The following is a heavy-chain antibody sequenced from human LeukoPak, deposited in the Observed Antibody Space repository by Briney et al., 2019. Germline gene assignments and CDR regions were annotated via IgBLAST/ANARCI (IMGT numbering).Heavy chain of an antibody. J-gene: IGHJ6*02. V-gene: IGHV3-30-3*01. CDR2: ISYDGSNK. D-gene: IGHD3-10*01. CDR1: GFTFSSYA. CDR3: ARDPITMVRGVYYYYGMDV. Sequence: PGRSLRLSCAASGFTFSSYAMHWVRQAPGKGLEWVAVISYDGSNKYYADSVKGRFTISRDNSKNTLYLQMNSLRAEDTAVYYCARDPITMVRGVYYYYGMDVWGQGTTVTVSS.